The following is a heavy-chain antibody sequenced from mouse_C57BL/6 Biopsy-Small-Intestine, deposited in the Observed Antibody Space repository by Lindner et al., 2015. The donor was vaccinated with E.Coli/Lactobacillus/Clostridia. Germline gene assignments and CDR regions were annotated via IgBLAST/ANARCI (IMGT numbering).Heavy chain of an antibody. V-gene: IGHV1-82*01. Sequence: QLQESGPELVKPGASVKISCKASGYAFSSSWMNWVKQRPGKGLEWIGRIYPGDGDTNYNGKFKGKATLTADKSSSTAYMQLSSLTSEDSAVYFCARWNYYGSSHYYAMDYWGQGTSVTVSS. CDR1: GYAFSSSW. CDR3: ARWNYYGSSHYYAMDY. CDR2: IYPGDGDT. D-gene: IGHD1-1*01. J-gene: IGHJ4*01.